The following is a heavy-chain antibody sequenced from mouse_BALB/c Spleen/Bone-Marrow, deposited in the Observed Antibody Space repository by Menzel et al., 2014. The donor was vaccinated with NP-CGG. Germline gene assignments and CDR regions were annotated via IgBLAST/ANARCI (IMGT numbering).Heavy chain of an antibody. J-gene: IGHJ4*01. D-gene: IGHD2-4*01. CDR2: IDTSDSYT. CDR3: ARRGHDYALDY. Sequence: LVESGAELGMPGASVKISCKASGFPFTDNWIYWVKQRPGQGLEWIGAIDTSDSYTNFNHKFLGQASLTVDPSSSTAYMQVSSMISDDDAVYYCARRGHDYALDYWGQGTSVTVSS. V-gene: IGHV1-69*01. CDR1: GFPFTDNW.